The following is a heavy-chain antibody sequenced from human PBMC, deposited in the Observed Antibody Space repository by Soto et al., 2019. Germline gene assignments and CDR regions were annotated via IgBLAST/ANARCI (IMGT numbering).Heavy chain of an antibody. Sequence: QVQLVQSGTEVKKPGASVKVSCKASGYTFTSHGISWVRQAPGQGLEWMGWISTYSGNTNYAQKLHDRVTMTTDTSPITGYMELRSLRSDDTAVYYRAREEGRSGYGVDYWGQGTLVTVSS. CDR3: AREEGRSGYGVDY. CDR2: ISTYSGNT. V-gene: IGHV1-18*01. CDR1: GYTFTSHG. D-gene: IGHD6-13*01. J-gene: IGHJ4*02.